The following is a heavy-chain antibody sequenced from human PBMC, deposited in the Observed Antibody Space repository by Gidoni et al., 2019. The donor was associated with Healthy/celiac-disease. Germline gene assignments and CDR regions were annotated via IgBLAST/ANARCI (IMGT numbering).Heavy chain of an antibody. CDR1: GYTLTELA. Sequence: QVQLVQSGAEVKKHGGPVKVSCTVSGYTLTELAMHRVRQAPGKGLGWVGGFDPEDGGTIYAQKSLGRVTMTEDTATDTAYMELSSLRSEDTAVYYCATVSYGSGRTDAFDIWGQGTMVTVSS. V-gene: IGHV1-24*01. CDR2: FDPEDGGT. D-gene: IGHD3-10*01. J-gene: IGHJ3*02. CDR3: ATVSYGSGRTDAFDI.